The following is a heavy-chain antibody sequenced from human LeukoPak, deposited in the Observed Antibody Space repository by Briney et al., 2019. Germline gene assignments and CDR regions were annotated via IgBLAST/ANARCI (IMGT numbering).Heavy chain of an antibody. CDR2: ISAYNGNT. CDR3: ARGALGTLRYFDWLLSDQYYYYYYMDV. V-gene: IGHV1-18*01. J-gene: IGHJ6*03. D-gene: IGHD3-9*01. Sequence: ASVKVSCKASGYTFTSYGISWVRQAPGQGLECMGWISAYNGNTNYAQKLQGRVTMTTDTSTSTAYMELRSLRSDDTAVYYCARGALGTLRYFDWLLSDQYYYYYYMDVWGKGTTVTVSS. CDR1: GYTFTSYG.